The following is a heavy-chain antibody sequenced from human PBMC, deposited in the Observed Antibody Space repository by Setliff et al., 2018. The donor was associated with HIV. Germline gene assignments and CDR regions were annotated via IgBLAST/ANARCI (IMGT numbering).Heavy chain of an antibody. J-gene: IGHJ6*03. V-gene: IGHV3-23*01. Sequence: LRLSCAASGFSFRTYAMSWVRQAPGKGLEWVSAISATAGYIYYADSVKGRFTVSGDISRNTLYLQMTSLRAEDTAVYYCARDWGVYPNYYYYMDVWGKGTTVTVSS. CDR1: GFSFRTYA. CDR3: ARDWGVYPNYYYYMDV. CDR2: ISATAGYI. D-gene: IGHD3-16*01.